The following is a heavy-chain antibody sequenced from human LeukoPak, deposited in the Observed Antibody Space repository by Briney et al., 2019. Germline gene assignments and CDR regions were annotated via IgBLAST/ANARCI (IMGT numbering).Heavy chain of an antibody. CDR3: ARRVRTDLLEYYFDY. CDR1: GYSFTSCW. CDR2: IYPGDSDT. V-gene: IGHV5-51*01. Sequence: GESLKISCKGSGYSFTSCWIGWVRQLPGKGLEWMGIIYPGDSDTRYSPSFQGQVTISADKSISTAYLQWSSLKASDTAMYYCARRVRTDLLEYYFDYWGQGTLVTVSS. D-gene: IGHD1-1*01. J-gene: IGHJ4*02.